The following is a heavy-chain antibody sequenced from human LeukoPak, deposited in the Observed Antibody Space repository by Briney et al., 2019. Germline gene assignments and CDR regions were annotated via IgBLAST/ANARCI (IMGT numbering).Heavy chain of an antibody. J-gene: IGHJ4*02. CDR3: ARDSYGNSGYYYVSDY. CDR2: ISSSSTTI. D-gene: IGHD3-22*01. CDR1: GFTFSSYA. Sequence: GGSLRLSCSASGFTFSSYAFHWVRQAPRKGLEWVSYISSSSTTIYYADSVKGRFTISRDNAKNSLYLQMNSLRDEDTAVYYCARDSYGNSGYYYVSDYWGQGTLVTVSS. V-gene: IGHV3-48*02.